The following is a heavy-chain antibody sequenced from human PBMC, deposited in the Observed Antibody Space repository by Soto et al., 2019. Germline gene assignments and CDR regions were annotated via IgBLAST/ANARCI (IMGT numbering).Heavy chain of an antibody. V-gene: IGHV4-34*01. Sequence: SETLSLTCTVYGGSFSGYYWSWIRQPPGKGLEWIGEINHSGSTNYNPSLKSRVTISVDTSKNQFSLKLSSVTAADTAVYYCASTSYYYGSGSHTSGGWFDPWGQGTLVTVSS. J-gene: IGHJ5*02. D-gene: IGHD3-10*01. CDR1: GGSFSGYY. CDR3: ASTSYYYGSGSHTSGGWFDP. CDR2: INHSGST.